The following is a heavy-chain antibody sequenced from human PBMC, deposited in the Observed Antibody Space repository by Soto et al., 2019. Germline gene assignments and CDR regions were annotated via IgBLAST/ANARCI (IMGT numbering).Heavy chain of an antibody. V-gene: IGHV4-4*02. CDR1: GGSVRAPDW. CDR2: VHISGHS. J-gene: IGHJ5*01. CDR3: ARVRQGCSANNCYFDP. D-gene: IGHD1-1*01. Sequence: TLSLTCPLSGGSVRAPDWWNWVRQSPDKGLEWIAEVHISGHSNYNPSLRSRVSVSIDSSKNQFYLNLNSVTAADTAIYYCARVRQGCSANNCYFDPWGQGTQVTVSS.